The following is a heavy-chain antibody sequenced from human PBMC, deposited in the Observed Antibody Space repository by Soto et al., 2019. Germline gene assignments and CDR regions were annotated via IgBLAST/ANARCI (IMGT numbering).Heavy chain of an antibody. D-gene: IGHD2-2*01. CDR2: ISAYNGNT. V-gene: IGHV1-18*01. J-gene: IGHJ4*02. CDR1: GYTFTSYG. CDR3: ARDSYCISTSCYSGNYFDY. Sequence: QVQLVQSGAEVKKPGASVKVSCKASGYTFTSYGISWVRQAPGQGLEWMGWISAYNGNTNYAQKLQGRVTMTTDTSTSTAYMELRSLRSDDTAVYYCARDSYCISTSCYSGNYFDYWGQGTMVTVSS.